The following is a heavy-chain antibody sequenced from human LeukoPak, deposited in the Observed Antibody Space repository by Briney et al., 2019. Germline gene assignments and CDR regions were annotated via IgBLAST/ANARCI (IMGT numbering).Heavy chain of an antibody. J-gene: IGHJ3*02. Sequence: PGGSLRLSCAASGFIVSSNYMSWVRQAPGKGLEWVSVIYSGGSTSYADSVKGRFTISRDNSKNTLYLQMNSLRAEDTAVYYCASQGMSRWGAFDIWGQGTMVTVSS. D-gene: IGHD3-16*01. CDR2: IYSGGST. V-gene: IGHV3-66*04. CDR3: ASQGMSRWGAFDI. CDR1: GFIVSSNY.